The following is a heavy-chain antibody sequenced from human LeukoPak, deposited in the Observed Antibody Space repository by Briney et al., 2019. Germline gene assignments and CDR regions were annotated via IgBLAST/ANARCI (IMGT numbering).Heavy chain of an antibody. CDR2: IYYSGST. Sequence: SETLSLTCIVSGGSTSTSSYYWGWIRQPPGKGLEWIGSIYYSGSTYYNPSLKSRVTISVDASKNQFSLKVNSVTAADTAVYYCASPLGYCSSTDCYGDYWGQGTLVTVSS. D-gene: IGHD2-2*01. CDR1: GGSTSTSSYY. CDR3: ASPLGYCSSTDCYGDY. J-gene: IGHJ4*02. V-gene: IGHV4-39*01.